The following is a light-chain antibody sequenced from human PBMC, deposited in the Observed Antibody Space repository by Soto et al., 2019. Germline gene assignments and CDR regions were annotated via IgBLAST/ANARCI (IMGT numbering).Light chain of an antibody. J-gene: IGKJ1*01. Sequence: EIVMTQSPATLSVSPGERATLSCRASQSVISNVAWYQQKRGQAPRLLIYGASTRASGIAARFSGSGSGTQFTLTISSLQSEDFAVYSCQQSHNWWTFGQATKGDIK. CDR2: GAS. V-gene: IGKV3-15*01. CDR3: QQSHNWWT. CDR1: QSVISN.